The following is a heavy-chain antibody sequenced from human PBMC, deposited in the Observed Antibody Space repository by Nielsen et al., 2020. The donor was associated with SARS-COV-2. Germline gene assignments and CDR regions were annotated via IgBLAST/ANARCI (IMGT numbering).Heavy chain of an antibody. Sequence: SWIRQPPGKGLEWIGEINHSGSTNYNPSLKSRVTISVDTSKNQFSLKLSSVTAADTAVYYCARAPLPYCSGGTCYSKNWFDPWGQGTLVTVSS. J-gene: IGHJ5*02. CDR2: INHSGST. D-gene: IGHD2-15*01. CDR3: ARAPLPYCSGGTCYSKNWFDP. V-gene: IGHV4-34*01.